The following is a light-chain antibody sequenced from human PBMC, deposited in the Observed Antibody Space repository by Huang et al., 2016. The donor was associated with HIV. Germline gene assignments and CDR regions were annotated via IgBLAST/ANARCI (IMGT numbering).Light chain of an antibody. CDR2: AAS. J-gene: IGKJ5*01. Sequence: DIQMTQSPSSLSASVGDRVTITCRASQGISNSLAWYQQKPGKAPKLLLYAASRLKSGVPSRFSVSGSGTDYTLTISSLQPEDFATYYCQQYYSTPPITFGQGTRLEIK. CDR3: QQYYSTPPIT. V-gene: IGKV1-NL1*01. CDR1: QGISNS.